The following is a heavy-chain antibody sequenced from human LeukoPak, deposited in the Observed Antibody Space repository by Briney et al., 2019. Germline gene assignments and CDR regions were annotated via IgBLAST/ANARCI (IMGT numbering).Heavy chain of an antibody. CDR2: ISGSGGST. J-gene: IGHJ4*02. D-gene: IGHD5-18*01. Sequence: PGGSLRLSCAASGFTFSSYAMSWVRQAPGKGLEWVSAISGSGGSTYYADSVKGRFTISRDNSKNTLYLQMNSLRAEDTAVYYCARLSDTADNPLGDYWGQGTLVTVSS. CDR3: ARLSDTADNPLGDY. V-gene: IGHV3-23*01. CDR1: GFTFSSYA.